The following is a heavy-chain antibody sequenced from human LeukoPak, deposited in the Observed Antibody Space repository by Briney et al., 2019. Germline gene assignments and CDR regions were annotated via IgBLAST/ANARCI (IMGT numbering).Heavy chain of an antibody. CDR3: AKDRDHILTGYYSY. J-gene: IGHJ4*02. V-gene: IGHV3-20*04. D-gene: IGHD3-9*01. CDR2: INRNGDIS. CDR1: GFTLEDFG. Sequence: GGSLRLSCEASGFTLEDFGMSWVRQVPGKGLERVAGINRNGDISGPADSVKGGSTISRDYAKTTLYLQMNSVRAEDTTVYYCAKDRDHILTGYYSYWGQGTLVTVSS.